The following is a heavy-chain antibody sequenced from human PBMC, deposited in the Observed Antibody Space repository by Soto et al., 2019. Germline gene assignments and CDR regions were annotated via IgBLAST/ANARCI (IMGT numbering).Heavy chain of an antibody. CDR1: GFTFSSFG. CDR3: AKVGIGMFSHKHHFDH. D-gene: IGHD2-2*03. J-gene: IGHJ4*02. V-gene: IGHV3-23*01. Sequence: EVQLLDSGGDLAQPGGSLRLSCTASGFTFSSFGMAWVRQAPGKGLEWVSAISGGGDSSYYADSVKDRFTISRDNPTNTLYLQMNNLRAEDTAVYYSAKVGIGMFSHKHHFDHWGQGTQVTVSS. CDR2: ISGGGDSS.